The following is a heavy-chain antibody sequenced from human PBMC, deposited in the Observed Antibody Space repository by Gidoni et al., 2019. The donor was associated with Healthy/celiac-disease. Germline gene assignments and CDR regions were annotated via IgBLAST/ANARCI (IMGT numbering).Heavy chain of an antibody. V-gene: IGHV3-21*01. D-gene: IGHD2-15*01. CDR3: ARGSVDSDY. Sequence: EVQMVEYGGGLVKPGGSLSLSCAASGFTFSSYSMNWVRQAPGKGLEWVSSISSSSSYIYYADSVKGRFTISRDNANISLYLQMNSLRAEDTAVYYCARGSVDSDYWGQGTLVTVSS. CDR2: ISSSSSYI. CDR1: GFTFSSYS. J-gene: IGHJ4*02.